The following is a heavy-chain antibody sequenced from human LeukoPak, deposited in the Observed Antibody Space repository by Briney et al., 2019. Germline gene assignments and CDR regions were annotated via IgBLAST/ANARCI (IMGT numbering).Heavy chain of an antibody. CDR1: GCTFSSYA. D-gene: IGHD2-21*02. J-gene: IGHJ6*03. Sequence: SVKVSCKASGCTFSSYAISWVRQAPGQGLEWMGRIIPIFGTANYAQKFQGRVTITTDESTSTAYMELSSLRSEDTAVYYCAILNGVVTAIQVFMDVWGKGTTVTVSS. CDR2: IIPIFGTA. V-gene: IGHV1-69*05. CDR3: AILNGVVTAIQVFMDV.